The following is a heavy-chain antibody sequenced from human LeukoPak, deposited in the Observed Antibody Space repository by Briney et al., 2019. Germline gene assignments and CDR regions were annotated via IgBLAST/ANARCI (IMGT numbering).Heavy chain of an antibody. CDR1: GFTFSSYG. CDR2: IWYDGSNK. Sequence: PGGSLRLSCAASGFTFSSYGMHWVRQAPGKGLEWVAVIWYDGSNKYYADSVKGRFTISRDNSKNTLYLQMNSLRAEDTAVYYCARDSKAAAGLGRRCYYYYYMDVWGKGTTVTVSS. J-gene: IGHJ6*03. CDR3: ARDSKAAAGLGRRCYYYYYMDV. V-gene: IGHV3-33*01. D-gene: IGHD6-13*01.